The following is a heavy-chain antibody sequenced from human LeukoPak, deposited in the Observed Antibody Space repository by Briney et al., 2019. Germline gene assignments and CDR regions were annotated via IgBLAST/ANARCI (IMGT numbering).Heavy chain of an antibody. CDR1: GGSVRRGNYY. CDR2: IYTSGTT. V-gene: IGHV4-61*02. CDR3: ARWSGSVTARNYYYYMDV. D-gene: IGHD6-6*01. J-gene: IGHJ6*03. Sequence: SETLSLSCTVSGGSVRRGNYYWTWIRQPAGSGLEWIGRIYTSGTTDYNPSLRTRVTISVDASRNQFSLNLSSVTAADTAVYYCARWSGSVTARNYYYYMDVWGEGTTVTVSS.